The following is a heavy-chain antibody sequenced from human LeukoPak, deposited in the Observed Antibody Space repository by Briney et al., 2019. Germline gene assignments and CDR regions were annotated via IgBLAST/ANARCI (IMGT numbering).Heavy chain of an antibody. CDR1: GGSISSYY. Sequence: PSETLSLTCTVSGGSISSYYWSWIRQPPGKGLEWIGYIYYSGSTNYNPSLKSRVTISVDTSKNQFSLKLSSVTAADTAVYYCARVNGDSYFDCWGQGTLVTVSS. V-gene: IGHV4-59*01. CDR3: ARVNGDSYFDC. J-gene: IGHJ4*02. CDR2: IYYSGST. D-gene: IGHD4-17*01.